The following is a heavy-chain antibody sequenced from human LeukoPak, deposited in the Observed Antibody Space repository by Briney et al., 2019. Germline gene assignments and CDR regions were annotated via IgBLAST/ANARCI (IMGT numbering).Heavy chain of an antibody. CDR1: GFTVSSNY. D-gene: IGHD6-13*01. Sequence: GGSRRLACAASGFTVSSNYMSWVRQAPGEGLEWGSVIYSGGSTYYADSVQGRFTISRDNSKTTLYLQMNSLRAEDPAVYYCAREGYSSSWTFLLGYGMDVWGQGTTVTVSS. V-gene: IGHV3-66*01. CDR3: AREGYSSSWTFLLGYGMDV. J-gene: IGHJ6*02. CDR2: IYSGGST.